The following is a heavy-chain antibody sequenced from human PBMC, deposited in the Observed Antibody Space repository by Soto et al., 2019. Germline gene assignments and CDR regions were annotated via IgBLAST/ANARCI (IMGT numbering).Heavy chain of an antibody. Sequence: PGGSLRLSCAASGVTFSSYAMSWVRQAPGKGLEWVSGISGSGGSTYYADSVKGRFTISRDNSKNTLYLQMNSLRAEDTAVYYCAKDRVTTVTTKTFDYWGQGTLVTVSS. CDR3: AKDRVTTVTTKTFDY. D-gene: IGHD4-17*01. J-gene: IGHJ4*02. V-gene: IGHV3-23*01. CDR1: GVTFSSYA. CDR2: ISGSGGST.